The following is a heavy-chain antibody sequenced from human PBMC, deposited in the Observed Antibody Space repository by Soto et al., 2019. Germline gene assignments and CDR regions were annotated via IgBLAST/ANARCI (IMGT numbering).Heavy chain of an antibody. CDR3: ARGFHCTNGVCYPHDAFDI. V-gene: IGHV4-34*01. Sequence: LVLLSLTYTVYEGSFGDYDWRRIRKPPGKGLEWIGEINHSGSTNYNPSLKSRVTISVDTSKNQFSLKLSSVTAADTAVYYCARGFHCTNGVCYPHDAFDIWGQGTMVTVSS. D-gene: IGHD2-8*01. CDR1: EGSFGDYD. J-gene: IGHJ3*02. CDR2: INHSGST.